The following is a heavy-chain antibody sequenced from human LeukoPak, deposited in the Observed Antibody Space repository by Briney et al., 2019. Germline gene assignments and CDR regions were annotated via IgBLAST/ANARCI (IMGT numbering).Heavy chain of an antibody. CDR1: GHTFTEYY. D-gene: IGHD1-26*01. CDR3: AKYSRSSPFDS. CDR2: INPNNGGT. V-gene: IGHV1-2*02. Sequence: RASVKVSCKTSGHTFTEYYIHWVRQAPGQGLEWIGWINPNNGGTNYAQNFQGRVTMTSDTSISTAYMELSRLRSDDTAMYYCAKYSRSSPFDSWGQGTPVTVST. J-gene: IGHJ4*02.